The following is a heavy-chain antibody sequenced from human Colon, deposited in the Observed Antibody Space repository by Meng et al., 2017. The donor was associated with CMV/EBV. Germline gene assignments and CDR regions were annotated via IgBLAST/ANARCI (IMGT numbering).Heavy chain of an antibody. CDR1: GFTFSSAW. D-gene: IGHD5-18*01. CDR2: IKSKIDGGTT. Sequence: DAGFTFSSAWMNWVRQTPGKALEWVARIKSKIDGGTTDYAAPVKGRFTLSRDDSKNTVFLQMNSLKTEDTAMYYCTTSGLSYGHDGYWGQGTLVTVSS. CDR3: TTSGLSYGHDGY. V-gene: IGHV3-15*07. J-gene: IGHJ4*02.